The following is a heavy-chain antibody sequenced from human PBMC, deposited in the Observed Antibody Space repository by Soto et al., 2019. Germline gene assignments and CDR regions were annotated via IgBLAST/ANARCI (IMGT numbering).Heavy chain of an antibody. J-gene: IGHJ5*02. Sequence: QVQLVQSGAEVKKPGSSVKVSCKASGGTFSSYAISWVRQAPGQGLEWMGGIIPIFGTANYAQKVQGRVTITADESTSTAYMELSSLRSEDTAVYYCARDPLSRYSYGYGWFDPWGQGTLVTVSS. CDR2: IIPIFGTA. D-gene: IGHD5-18*01. V-gene: IGHV1-69*01. CDR1: GGTFSSYA. CDR3: ARDPLSRYSYGYGWFDP.